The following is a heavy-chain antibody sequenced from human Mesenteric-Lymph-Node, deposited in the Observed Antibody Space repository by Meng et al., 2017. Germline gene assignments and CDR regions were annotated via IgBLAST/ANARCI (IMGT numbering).Heavy chain of an antibody. CDR3: ARGRGSWDAFDI. Sequence: GESLKISCAASGFTFSSYSMNWVRQAPGKGLVWVCRSRNKANSYTTEYAASVKGRFTISRDQNSLYLQMNSLKDEDTAVYYCARGRGSWDAFDIWGQGTMVTVSS. D-gene: IGHD1-26*01. V-gene: IGHV3-72*01. J-gene: IGHJ3*02. CDR1: GFTFSSYS. CDR2: SRNKANSYTT.